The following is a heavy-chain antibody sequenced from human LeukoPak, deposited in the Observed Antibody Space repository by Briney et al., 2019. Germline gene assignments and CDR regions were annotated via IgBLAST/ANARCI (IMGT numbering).Heavy chain of an antibody. Sequence: PSETLSLTCTVSGGSISSYYWSWIRQSPGKGLEWIGYIYSSGSTNYNPSLKSRVTISIATSNNQFSLKLNSVTAADTAVYYCAREGGQYFFDYWGQGTLVTVSS. V-gene: IGHV4-59*01. D-gene: IGHD1-26*01. CDR1: GGSISSYY. J-gene: IGHJ4*02. CDR2: IYSSGST. CDR3: AREGGQYFFDY.